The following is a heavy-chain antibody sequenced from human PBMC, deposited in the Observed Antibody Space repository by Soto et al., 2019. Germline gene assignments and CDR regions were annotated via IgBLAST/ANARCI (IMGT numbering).Heavy chain of an antibody. D-gene: IGHD6-13*01. V-gene: IGHV3-23*01. Sequence: PGGSLRLSCAASGFTFSSYAMSWVRQAPGKGLEWVSAISGSGGSTYYADSVKGRFTISRDNSKNTLYLQMNSLRAEDTAVYYCAKGTSYSSSWYYFDYWGQGTLVTVSS. CDR2: ISGSGGST. CDR3: AKGTSYSSSWYYFDY. CDR1: GFTFSSYA. J-gene: IGHJ4*02.